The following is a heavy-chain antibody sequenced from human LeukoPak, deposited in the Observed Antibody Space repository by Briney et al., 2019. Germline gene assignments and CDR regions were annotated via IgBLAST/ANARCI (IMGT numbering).Heavy chain of an antibody. D-gene: IGHD5-18*01. V-gene: IGHV1-2*02. J-gene: IGHJ6*03. CDR1: GYTFTGYY. CDR2: INPNSGGT. Sequence: ASVKVSCKASGYTFTGYYMHWVRQAPGQGLEWMGWINPNSGGTNYAQKFQGRVTMTTDTSTSTAYMELRSLRSDDTAVYYCARNSYGYKFSMDVWGKGTAVTISS. CDR3: ARNSYGYKFSMDV.